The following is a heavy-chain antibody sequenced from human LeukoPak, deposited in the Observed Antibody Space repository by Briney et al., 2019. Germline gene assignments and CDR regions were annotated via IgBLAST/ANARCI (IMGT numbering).Heavy chain of an antibody. CDR2: ISSSGSTI. CDR1: GVLFSNYW. CDR3: ATGLRYFDWSEFDY. V-gene: IGHV3-48*04. Sequence: PGGSLRLSCAASGVLFSNYWMHWVRQAPGKGLEWVSYISSSGSTIYYADSVKGRFTISRDNAKNSLYLQMNSLRAEDTAVYYCATGLRYFDWSEFDYWGQGTLVTVSS. D-gene: IGHD3-9*01. J-gene: IGHJ4*02.